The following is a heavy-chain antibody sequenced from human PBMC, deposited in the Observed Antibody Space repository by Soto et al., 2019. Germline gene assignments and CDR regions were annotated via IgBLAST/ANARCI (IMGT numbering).Heavy chain of an antibody. Sequence: SLRLSCAASRFTFSSYAMSWVRQAPGKGLEWVSAISGSGGSTYYADSVKGRFTISRDNSKNTLYLQMNSLRAEDTAVYYCAKVRGSYYYDSSGRGSLDYWGQGTLVTVSS. CDR3: AKVRGSYYYDSSGRGSLDY. V-gene: IGHV3-23*01. CDR2: ISGSGGST. D-gene: IGHD3-22*01. J-gene: IGHJ4*02. CDR1: RFTFSSYA.